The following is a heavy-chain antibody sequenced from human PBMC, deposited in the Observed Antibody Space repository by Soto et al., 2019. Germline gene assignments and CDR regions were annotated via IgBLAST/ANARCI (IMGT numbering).Heavy chain of an antibody. CDR2: IAYDGGNK. J-gene: IGHJ4*02. Sequence: QVQLVESGGGVVQPGRSLRLSCAASGLTFSDYAMNWVRQAPGKGLEWVAVIAYDGGNKYYADSVKGRFTSSRDNSKNTLSLQMNSLRAEDTAVYYCAGSYGDSVYWGQGTLVTVSS. V-gene: IGHV3-30-3*01. CDR1: GLTFSDYA. CDR3: AGSYGDSVY. D-gene: IGHD4-17*01.